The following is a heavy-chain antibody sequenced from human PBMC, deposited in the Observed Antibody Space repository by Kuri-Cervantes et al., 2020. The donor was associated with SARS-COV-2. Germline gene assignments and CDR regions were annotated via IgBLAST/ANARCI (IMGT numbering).Heavy chain of an antibody. Sequence: ASVKVSCKASGNTFTSYYVHWIRQAPGEGLEWMGWINPKSGGTNYAQKFQGWVTMTRETSISTAYMELSRLRSDDTAVYYCARGPAITIFRVRRGRENWFDPWGQGTLVTVSS. D-gene: IGHD3-3*01. V-gene: IGHV1-2*04. J-gene: IGHJ5*02. CDR1: GNTFTSYY. CDR3: ARGPAITIFRVRRGRENWFDP. CDR2: INPKSGGT.